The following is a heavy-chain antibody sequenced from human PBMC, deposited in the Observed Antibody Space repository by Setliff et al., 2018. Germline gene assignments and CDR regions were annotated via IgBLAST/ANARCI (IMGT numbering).Heavy chain of an antibody. V-gene: IGHV4-34*01. Sequence: KASETLSLTCTVYGGSFSNYYWSWIRQPPGKGLEWIGEINHSGSTNYNSSLTSRVTISVDTSKNQFSLKLSSVTAADTAVYYCVRRTYYYDTSPMGWFDPWGQGILVTVSS. J-gene: IGHJ5*02. CDR3: VRRTYYYDTSPMGWFDP. D-gene: IGHD3-22*01. CDR1: GGSFSNYY. CDR2: INHSGST.